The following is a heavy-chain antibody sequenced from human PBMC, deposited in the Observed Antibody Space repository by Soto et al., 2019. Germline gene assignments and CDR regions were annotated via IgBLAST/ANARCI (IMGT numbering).Heavy chain of an antibody. J-gene: IGHJ4*02. V-gene: IGHV2-5*02. CDR2: IYWDDEK. CDR1: GLSLSTNEVG. Sequence: QITLKESGPSLVKPTQTLTLTCTFSGLSLSTNEVGVGRIRQPPGKALEWLALIYWDDEKRYRPSLKSRLTITKDTSKNQVVLTMTNMDPVDTATYYCAHRRTVRGVTNFDFWGQGILVTVSS. CDR3: AHRRTVRGVTNFDF. D-gene: IGHD3-10*01.